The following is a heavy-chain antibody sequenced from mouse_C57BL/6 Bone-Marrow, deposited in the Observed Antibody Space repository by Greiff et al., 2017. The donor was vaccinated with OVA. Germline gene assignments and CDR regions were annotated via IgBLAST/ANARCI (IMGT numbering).Heavy chain of an antibody. J-gene: IGHJ2*01. D-gene: IGHD2-1*01. CDR3: ARERIHYCNGDYFDY. CDR1: GYTFTSYW. V-gene: IGHV1-50*01. CDR2: IDPSDSYT. Sequence: QVQLQQPGAELVKPGASVKLSCKASGYTFTSYWMQWVKQRPGQGLEWIGEIDPSDSYTNYNQKFKGKATLTVDTSSSTAYMQLSSLTSEDSAVYYCARERIHYCNGDYFDYWGQGTTLTVSS.